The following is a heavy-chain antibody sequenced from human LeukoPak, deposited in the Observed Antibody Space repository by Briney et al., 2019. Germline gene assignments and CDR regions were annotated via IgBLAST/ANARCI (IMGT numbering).Heavy chain of an antibody. CDR2: ISWNSGSI. J-gene: IGHJ4*02. CDR1: GFTFDDYA. CDR3: AKDSLAWGSSPIDY. D-gene: IGHD3-16*01. Sequence: PGRSLRLSCAASGFTFDDYAMHWVRQAPGKGLEWVSGISWNSGSIGYADSVKGRFTISRDNAKNSLYLQMNSLRAEDTALYYCAKDSLAWGSSPIDYWGQGTLVTVSS. V-gene: IGHV3-9*01.